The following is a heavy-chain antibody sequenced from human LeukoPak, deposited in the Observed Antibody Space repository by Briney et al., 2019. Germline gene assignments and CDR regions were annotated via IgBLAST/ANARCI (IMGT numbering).Heavy chain of an antibody. CDR2: IYYSGST. D-gene: IGHD3-3*01. V-gene: IGHV4-39*07. CDR3: VRDFWSGIQGAFDI. CDR1: GGSISSSSYY. Sequence: SETLSLTCTVSGGSISSSSYYWGWIRQPPGKGLEWIGSIYYSGSTNYNPSLKSRVTMSVDTSKNQFSLKLSSVTAADTAVYYCVRDFWSGIQGAFDIWGQGTMVTVSS. J-gene: IGHJ3*02.